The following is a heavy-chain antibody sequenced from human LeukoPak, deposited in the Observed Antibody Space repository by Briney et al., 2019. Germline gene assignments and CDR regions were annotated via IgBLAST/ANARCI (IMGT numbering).Heavy chain of an antibody. Sequence: GGSLRLSCAASGFTFAMSWVRQAPGTGLEWVSTISDSGDTTYYADSVKGRFTISRDNSKNTLYLQMNSLRAEDTAVYYCARVLLGVIFMDVWGKGTTVTVSS. CDR3: ARVLLGVIFMDV. CDR2: ISDSGDTT. V-gene: IGHV3-23*01. CDR1: GFTFA. D-gene: IGHD3-10*01. J-gene: IGHJ6*03.